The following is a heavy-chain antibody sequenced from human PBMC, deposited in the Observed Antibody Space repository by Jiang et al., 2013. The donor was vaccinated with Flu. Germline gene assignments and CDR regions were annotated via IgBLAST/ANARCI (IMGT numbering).Heavy chain of an antibody. D-gene: IGHD6-13*01. V-gene: IGHV1-2*02. CDR2: INPNNGGT. J-gene: IGHJ4*02. Sequence: WVRQAPGQGLEWMGWINPNNGGTNYAQKFQGRVTMTRDTSISTAYMELSRLRSDDTAVYYCATPGIAAADPLDYWGQGTLVTVSS. CDR3: ATPGIAAADPLDY.